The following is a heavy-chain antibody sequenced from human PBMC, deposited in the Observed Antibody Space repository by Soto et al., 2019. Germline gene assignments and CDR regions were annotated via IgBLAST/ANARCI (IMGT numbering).Heavy chain of an antibody. Sequence: GSLRLSCAASGFTFSDYYMSWIRQAPGKGLEWVSYISSSGSTIYYADSVKGRFTISRDNAKNSLYLQMNSLRAEDTAVYYCARDGTIAARPGYLIGEWWFDPWGQGTLVTVSS. J-gene: IGHJ5*02. D-gene: IGHD6-6*01. V-gene: IGHV3-11*01. CDR2: ISSSGSTI. CDR3: ARDGTIAARPGYLIGEWWFDP. CDR1: GFTFSDYY.